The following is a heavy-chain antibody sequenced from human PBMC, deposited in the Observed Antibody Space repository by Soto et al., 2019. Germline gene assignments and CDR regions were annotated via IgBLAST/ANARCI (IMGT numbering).Heavy chain of an antibody. CDR2: ISGSGGST. CDR3: AKDYRWELLLFGY. Sequence: EVQLLESGGGLVQPGGSLRLSCAASGFTFSSYAMGWVRQAPGKGLEWVSVISGSGGSTYYADSVKGRFTISRDNSKNTLYLQMNSLRAEDTAVYYCAKDYRWELLLFGYWGQGTLVTVSS. CDR1: GFTFSSYA. V-gene: IGHV3-23*01. D-gene: IGHD1-26*01. J-gene: IGHJ4*02.